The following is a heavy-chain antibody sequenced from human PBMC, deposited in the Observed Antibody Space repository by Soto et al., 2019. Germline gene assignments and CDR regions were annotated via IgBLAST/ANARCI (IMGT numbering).Heavy chain of an antibody. Sequence: ASVKVSCKASGYTFTSYAMHWVRQAPGQRLEWMGWINAGNGNTKYSQKFQGRVTITRDTSASTAYMELSSLRSEDTAVYYCARDGIAGYSSGWYDYWGQGTLVTVSS. CDR2: INAGNGNT. CDR3: ARDGIAGYSSGWYDY. J-gene: IGHJ4*02. D-gene: IGHD6-19*01. V-gene: IGHV1-3*01. CDR1: GYTFTSYA.